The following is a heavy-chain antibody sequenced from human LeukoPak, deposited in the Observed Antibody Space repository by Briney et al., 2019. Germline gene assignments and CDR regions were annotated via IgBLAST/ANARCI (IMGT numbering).Heavy chain of an antibody. Sequence: ASVKVSCKASGYTFTSYDINWVRQATGQGLEWMGWMNPNSGNTGYAQKLQGRVTMTTDTSTSTAYMELRSLRSDDTAVYYCARVVGYYDSSGYYTSNDYWGQGTLVTVSS. CDR1: GYTFTSYD. D-gene: IGHD3-22*01. CDR3: ARVVGYYDSSGYYTSNDY. V-gene: IGHV1-8*02. CDR2: MNPNSGNT. J-gene: IGHJ4*02.